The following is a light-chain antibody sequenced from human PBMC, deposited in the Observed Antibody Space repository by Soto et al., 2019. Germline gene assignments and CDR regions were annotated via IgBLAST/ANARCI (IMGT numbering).Light chain of an antibody. CDR3: SSYARTSTLV. CDR1: SSDVGGYNF. CDR2: DVY. V-gene: IGLV2-14*03. Sequence: QSALTQPASVSGSPGQSITISCTGTSSDVGGYNFVSWYEHHPGKVPKLIIYDVYYRPSGVSDRFSGSKSGNTASLTISGLQADDEADYYCSSYARTSTLVVGTGTKLTVL. J-gene: IGLJ1*01.